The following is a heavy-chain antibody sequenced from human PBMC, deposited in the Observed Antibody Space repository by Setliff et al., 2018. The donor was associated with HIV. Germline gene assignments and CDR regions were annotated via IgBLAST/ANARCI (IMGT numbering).Heavy chain of an antibody. Sequence: ASVKVSCKASGYTFNNYYMHWVRQAPGQGLEWMGIINPSDNRTYYAQKFQGRVTMTRDTSTSSVYMELRSLRSEDTAVYYCARDPTGPTGEDHWGQGTLVTVSS. CDR1: GYTFNNYY. CDR2: INPSDNRT. D-gene: IGHD1-1*01. J-gene: IGHJ4*02. V-gene: IGHV1-46*02. CDR3: ARDPTGPTGEDH.